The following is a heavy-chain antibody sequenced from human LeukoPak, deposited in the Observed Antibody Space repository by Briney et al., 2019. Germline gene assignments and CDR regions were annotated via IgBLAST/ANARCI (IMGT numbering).Heavy chain of an antibody. V-gene: IGHV3-30*02. CDR1: GFTFSSYG. D-gene: IGHD2-21*02. CDR2: IRYDGSNK. Sequence: PGGSLRLSCAASGFTFSSYGMHWVRQAPGKGLEWVAFIRYDGSNKYYADSVKGRFTISRDNSKNTLYLQMNSLRAEDTAVYYCAKELRCGGDCYEFDYWGQGTLVTVSS. J-gene: IGHJ4*02. CDR3: AKELRCGGDCYEFDY.